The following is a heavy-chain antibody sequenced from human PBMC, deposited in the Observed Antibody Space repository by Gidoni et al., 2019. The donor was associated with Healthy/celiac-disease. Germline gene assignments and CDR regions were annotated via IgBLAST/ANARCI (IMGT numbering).Heavy chain of an antibody. V-gene: IGHV1-18*01. J-gene: IGHJ4*02. CDR3: ARVRRELLDRRAFDY. D-gene: IGHD1-26*01. CDR2: ISAYNGNT. Sequence: QPSTQGLEWMGWISAYNGNTNYAQKRQGRVTMTTDTSTSTAYMELRSLRSDDTAVYYCARVRRELLDRRAFDYWGQGTLVTVSS.